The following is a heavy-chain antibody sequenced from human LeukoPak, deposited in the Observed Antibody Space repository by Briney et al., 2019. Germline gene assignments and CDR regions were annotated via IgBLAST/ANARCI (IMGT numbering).Heavy chain of an antibody. CDR2: IRYDGSNR. J-gene: IGHJ4*02. Sequence: GGSLRLSCAASGFTFSSYGMHWVRQAPGKGLEWVAYIRYDGSNRHYADSVKGRFTISRDNAKNSLYLQMHSLRAEDTAVYYCARDTYYYDSSGYYYPYWGQGTLVTVSS. D-gene: IGHD3-22*01. CDR1: GFTFSSYG. CDR3: ARDTYYYDSSGYYYPY. V-gene: IGHV3-30*02.